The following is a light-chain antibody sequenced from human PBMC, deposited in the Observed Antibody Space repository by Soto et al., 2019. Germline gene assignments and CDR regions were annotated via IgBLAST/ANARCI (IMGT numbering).Light chain of an antibody. CDR3: GAWGDSLSGPV. V-gene: IGLV1-47*01. CDR2: RNN. CDR1: SSNIGSNY. J-gene: IGLJ2*01. Sequence: QSVLTQPPSASGTPGQRVTISCSGSSSNIGSNYVYWYQQLPGTAPKLLIYRNNQRPSGVPDRFSGSKSGTSASLAISGLRSEDEADYYCGAWGDSLSGPVFGGGTKLTVL.